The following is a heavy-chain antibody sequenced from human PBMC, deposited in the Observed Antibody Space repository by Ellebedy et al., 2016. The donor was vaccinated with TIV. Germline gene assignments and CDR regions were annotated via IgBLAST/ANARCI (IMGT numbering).Heavy chain of an antibody. J-gene: IGHJ5*02. CDR1: GFSLSTSGVG. CDR3: ARSPYGSPSDWFDP. D-gene: IGHD3-10*01. Sequence: SGPTLVXPTQTLTLACTFSGFSLSTSGVGVGWIRQPPGTPLEWLALIYWNVDKRYSPSLKSRLTITKDTSKNQVVLTMTNMDPVDTATYYCARSPYGSPSDWFDPWGQGTLVTVSS. CDR2: IYWNVDK. V-gene: IGHV2-5*01.